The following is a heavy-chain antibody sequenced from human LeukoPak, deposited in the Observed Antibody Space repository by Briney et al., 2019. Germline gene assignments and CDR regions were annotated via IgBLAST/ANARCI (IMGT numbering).Heavy chain of an antibody. V-gene: IGHV1-69*02. CDR1: GGTFSSYT. CDR2: IIPILGIA. D-gene: IGHD3-22*01. Sequence: ASVKVSCKASGGTFSSYTISWVRQAPGQGLEWMGRIIPILGIANYAQKFQGRVTITTDESTSTAYMELSSLRSEDTAVYYCARTYYYDSSGYSSPFDYWGQGTLVTVSS. CDR3: ARTYYYDSSGYSSPFDY. J-gene: IGHJ4*02.